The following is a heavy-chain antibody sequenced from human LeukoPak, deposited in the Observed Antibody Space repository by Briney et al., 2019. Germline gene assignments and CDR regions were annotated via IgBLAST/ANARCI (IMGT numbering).Heavy chain of an antibody. CDR2: IYYSGST. V-gene: IGHV4-59*08. CDR1: GGSISSYY. J-gene: IGHJ5*02. CDR3: ARHVTTYSPFDP. Sequence: NTSETLSLTCTVSGGSISSYYWSWIRQPPGKGLEWIGYIYYSGSTNYNPSLKSRVTIPVDTSKNQFSLKLSSVTAADTAVYYCARHVTTYSPFDPWGQGTLVTVSS. D-gene: IGHD2-15*01.